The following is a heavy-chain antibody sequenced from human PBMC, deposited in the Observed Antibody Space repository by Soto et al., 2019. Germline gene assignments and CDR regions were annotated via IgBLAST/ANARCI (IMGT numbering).Heavy chain of an antibody. CDR2: IIPIFGTA. CDR1: GGTFSSYA. D-gene: IGHD1-7*01. CDR3: AGTGTTWSYYYYGMDV. J-gene: IGHJ6*02. Sequence: QVQLVQSGAEVKKPGSSVKVSCKASGGTFSSYAISWVRQAPGQGLEWMGGIIPIFGTANYAQKFQGRVTITADKSTSTAYMELSSLRSEDTTVYYCAGTGTTWSYYYYGMDVWGQGTTVTVSS. V-gene: IGHV1-69*06.